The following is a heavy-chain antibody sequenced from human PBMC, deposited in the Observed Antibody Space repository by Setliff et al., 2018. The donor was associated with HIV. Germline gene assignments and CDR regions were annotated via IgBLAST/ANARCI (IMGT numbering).Heavy chain of an antibody. CDR3: VRRGRYYGPQVN. J-gene: IGHJ1*01. CDR2: IYYSGST. CDR1: GDSISSGVYY. Sequence: KTSETLSLTCTVSGDSISSGVYYWSWIRQYPGKGLEWIGYIYYSGSTYYNPSLRSRVNISLDTTNYRFSLNLTSVTAADTAVYYCVRRGRYYGPQVNWGQGTLVTVSS. V-gene: IGHV4-30-4*08. D-gene: IGHD1-26*01.